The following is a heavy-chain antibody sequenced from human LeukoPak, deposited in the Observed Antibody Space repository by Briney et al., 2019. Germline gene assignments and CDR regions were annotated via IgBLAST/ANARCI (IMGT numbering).Heavy chain of an antibody. Sequence: KTSETLSLTCTVSGGSISNYYWSWIRQPPGKGLEWIGYIYYSGSTYYNPSLKSRVTISVDTSKNQFSLKLSSVTAADTAVYYCARVESSRDYGDYGPVYAFDIWGQGTMVTVSS. D-gene: IGHD4-17*01. CDR3: ARVESSRDYGDYGPVYAFDI. J-gene: IGHJ3*02. CDR2: IYYSGST. CDR1: GGSISNYY. V-gene: IGHV4-59*12.